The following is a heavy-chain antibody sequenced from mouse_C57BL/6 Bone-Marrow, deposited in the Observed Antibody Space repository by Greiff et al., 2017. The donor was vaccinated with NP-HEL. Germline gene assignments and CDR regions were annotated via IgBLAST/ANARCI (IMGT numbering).Heavy chain of an antibody. CDR1: GYTFTSYD. J-gene: IGHJ2*01. CDR2: IYPRDGST. Sequence: VQLQESGPELVKPGASVKLSCKASGYTFTSYDINWVKQRPGQGLEWIGWIYPRDGSTKYNEKFKGKATLTVDTSSSTAYMELHSLTSEDSAVYFCARDGYYGSSYYFDYWGQGTTLTVSS. CDR3: ARDGYYGSSYYFDY. D-gene: IGHD1-1*01. V-gene: IGHV1-85*01.